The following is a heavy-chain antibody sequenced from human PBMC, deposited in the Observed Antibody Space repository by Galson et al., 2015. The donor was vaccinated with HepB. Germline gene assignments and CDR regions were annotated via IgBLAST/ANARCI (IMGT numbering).Heavy chain of an antibody. J-gene: IGHJ4*02. Sequence: SLRLSCAASGFSFINYAMSWVRQAPGKGLEWVSSISASGSITYYADSVKGRFSISRDDSENTLYLQMNSLRAEDTALYYCAKSVRTVISGGHDEWGQGTLLTVSS. CDR1: GFSFINYA. V-gene: IGHV3-23*01. D-gene: IGHD2-15*01. CDR3: AKSVRTVISGGHDE. CDR2: ISASGSIT.